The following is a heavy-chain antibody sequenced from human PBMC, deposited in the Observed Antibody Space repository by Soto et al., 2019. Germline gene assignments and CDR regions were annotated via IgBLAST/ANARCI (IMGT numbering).Heavy chain of an antibody. J-gene: IGHJ5*02. CDR3: SRGRGGYCSGGICYLLLDP. CDR1: ADTFTNYE. CDR2: MNPNSGDT. D-gene: IGHD2-15*01. Sequence: ASVKFSCKASADTFTNYETIWVRQATGQRLEWMGWMNPNSGDTVYAQKFQGRLTMTRDTSISTAYMELSSLRSEDTAVYYCSRGRGGYCSGGICYLLLDPWGQGTLVTVS. V-gene: IGHV1-8*01.